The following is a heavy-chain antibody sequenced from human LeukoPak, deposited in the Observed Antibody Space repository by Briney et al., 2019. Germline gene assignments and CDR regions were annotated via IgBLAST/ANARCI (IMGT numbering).Heavy chain of an antibody. V-gene: IGHV4-59*01. D-gene: IGHD3-9*01. J-gene: IGHJ3*02. CDR3: ARARYVNSFYAFDI. Sequence: SETMSLTCTVSGGSISSYYWSWIRLPPGKGLEWIGYLSKSGNTNYSPSLKSRVTIFGDTSKNQFFLKLSSVTAADTAVYYCARARYVNSFYAFDIWGQGTLVTVSS. CDR2: LSKSGNT. CDR1: GGSISSYY.